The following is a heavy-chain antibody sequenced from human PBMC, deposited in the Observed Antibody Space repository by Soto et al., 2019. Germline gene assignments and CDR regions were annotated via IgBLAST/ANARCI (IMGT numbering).Heavy chain of an antibody. D-gene: IGHD3-22*01. CDR3: ARDYDKSGYDYFDP. CDR1: ECSFTGHY. J-gene: IGHJ5*02. V-gene: IGHV1-2*02. CDR2: IDPKSGDT. Sequence: ASVKVSCKASECSFTGHYLHWVRLAPGLGLEWMGWIDPKSGDTKYAQKFQDRVTMTRDTSINTAYLDLSRLTSDDTAVYYCARDYDKSGYDYFDPWGQGTLVTVSS.